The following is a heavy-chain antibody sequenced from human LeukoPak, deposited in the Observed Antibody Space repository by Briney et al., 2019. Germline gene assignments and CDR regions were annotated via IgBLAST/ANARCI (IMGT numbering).Heavy chain of an antibody. CDR2: INPNTGGT. D-gene: IGHD3-22*01. Sequence: ASVKVSCKASGYTFTGYYMRWARQAPGQGLEWMGWINPNTGGTNYAQKFQGRVTMTRDTSISTAYMELSSLRSEDTAVYYCAREGYYDSSGPPENWFDPWGQGTLVTVSS. CDR3: AREGYYDSSGPPENWFDP. J-gene: IGHJ5*02. V-gene: IGHV1-2*02. CDR1: GYTFTGYY.